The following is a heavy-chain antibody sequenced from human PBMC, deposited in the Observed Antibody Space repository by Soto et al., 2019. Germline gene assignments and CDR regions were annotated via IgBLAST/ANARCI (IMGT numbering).Heavy chain of an antibody. D-gene: IGHD3-3*01. J-gene: IGHJ3*02. Sequence: APVKVSCKASGYTFTSYGISWVRQAPGQGLEWLGWISTYNGNTNYAQKLQGRVTMTTDTSTSTAYMELRSLRSDDTAVYYCARGRYDFWSGYYRVAAFDIWGQGTMVTVSS. CDR1: GYTFTSYG. CDR3: ARGRYDFWSGYYRVAAFDI. CDR2: ISTYNGNT. V-gene: IGHV1-18*04.